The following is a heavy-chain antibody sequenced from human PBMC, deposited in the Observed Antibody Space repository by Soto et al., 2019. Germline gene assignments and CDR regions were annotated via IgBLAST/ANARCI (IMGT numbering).Heavy chain of an antibody. D-gene: IGHD3-9*01. V-gene: IGHV3-30*18. CDR3: AKGRYFDWLLSEPPFDP. Sequence: GSLRLSCAASGLTFKNYWMSWVRQAPEKGLEWVAVISYDGSNKYYADSVKGRFTISRDNSKNTLYLQMNSLRAEDTAVYYCAKGRYFDWLLSEPPFDPWGQGTLVTVSS. J-gene: IGHJ5*02. CDR2: ISYDGSNK. CDR1: GLTFKNYW.